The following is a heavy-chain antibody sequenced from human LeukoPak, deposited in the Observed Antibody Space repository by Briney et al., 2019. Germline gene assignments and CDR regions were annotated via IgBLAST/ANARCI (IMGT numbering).Heavy chain of an antibody. Sequence: GGSLRLSCAASGFTFSSYAMSWVRQAPGKGLEWVSVIYSGGSTYYADSVKGRFTISRDNSKNTLYLQMNSLRAEDTAVYCCAGNRWYSSGWLDYWGQGTLVTVSS. V-gene: IGHV3-66*01. CDR2: IYSGGST. CDR3: AGNRWYSSGWLDY. D-gene: IGHD6-19*01. J-gene: IGHJ4*02. CDR1: GFTFSSYA.